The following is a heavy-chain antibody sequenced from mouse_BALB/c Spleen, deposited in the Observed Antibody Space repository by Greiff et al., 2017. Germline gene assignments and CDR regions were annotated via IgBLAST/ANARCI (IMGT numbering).Heavy chain of an antibody. D-gene: IGHD2-4*01. J-gene: IGHJ4*01. CDR2: IDPENGNT. CDR3: ARSSYDYDEDY. CDR1: GFNIKDYY. V-gene: IGHV14-1*02. Sequence: EVKLVESGAELVRPGALVKLSCKASGFNIKDYYMHWVKQRPEQGLEWIGWIDPENGNTIYDPKFQGKASITADTSSNTAYLQLSSLTSEDTAVYYCARSSYDYDEDYWGQGTSVTVSS.